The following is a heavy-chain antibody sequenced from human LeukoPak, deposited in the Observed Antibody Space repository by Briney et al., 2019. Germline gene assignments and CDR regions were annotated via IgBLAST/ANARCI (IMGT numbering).Heavy chain of an antibody. J-gene: IGHJ4*02. Sequence: GGSLGLSCAASGFTFTTAWMSWVRQAPGKGLEWVGRIKGTNDGGTADYAAPVKGRFIISRDDSKNTLYLQMNSLKTEDTAVYYCSTDWSSSSHWGQGTLVTVSS. CDR3: STDWSSSSH. CDR2: IKGTNDGGTA. V-gene: IGHV3-15*01. CDR1: GFTFTTAW. D-gene: IGHD6-13*01.